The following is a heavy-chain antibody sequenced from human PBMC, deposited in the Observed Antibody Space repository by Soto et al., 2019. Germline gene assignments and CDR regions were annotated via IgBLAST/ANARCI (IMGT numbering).Heavy chain of an antibody. CDR1: GLAFSSYR. CDR3: ARDYDFWSGYYVGTYYDYGMDV. V-gene: IGHV3-48*02. Sequence: GGSLRLSCAASGLAFSSYRMNWVRQAPGKGLEWVSYISSSSSTIYYADSVKGRFTISRDNAKNSLYLQMNSLRDEDTAVYYCARDYDFWSGYYVGTYYDYGMDVWGQGTRVTASS. D-gene: IGHD3-3*01. CDR2: ISSSSSTI. J-gene: IGHJ6*02.